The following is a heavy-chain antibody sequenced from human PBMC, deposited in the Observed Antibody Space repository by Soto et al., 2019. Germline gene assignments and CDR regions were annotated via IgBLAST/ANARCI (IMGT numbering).Heavy chain of an antibody. J-gene: IGHJ5*02. V-gene: IGHV4-61*08. CDR2: IYYSGGT. CDR3: TREQSDDNYFDP. D-gene: IGHD6-19*01. Sequence: PSETLSLTCTVSGAALSSGGYFYTWVRQPPGKGLEWLGYIYYSGGTNYNPSLKSRVTISLGKSKSQFSLRLSSVTAADTAVYYCTREQSDDNYFDPWGQGILVIVSS. CDR1: GAALSSGGYF.